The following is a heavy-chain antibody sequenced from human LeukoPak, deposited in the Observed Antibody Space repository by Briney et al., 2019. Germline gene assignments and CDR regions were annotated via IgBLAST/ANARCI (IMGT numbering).Heavy chain of an antibody. CDR1: GYTFTSYD. Sequence: GASVKVSCKASGYTFTSYDINWVRQATGQGLEWMGWMNPNSGNTGYAQKFQGRVTMTRNTSISTAYMELSSLRSEDTAVYYCARRGNYGDLYYFDYWGQGTLVTVPS. CDR2: MNPNSGNT. J-gene: IGHJ4*02. D-gene: IGHD4-17*01. CDR3: ARRGNYGDLYYFDY. V-gene: IGHV1-8*01.